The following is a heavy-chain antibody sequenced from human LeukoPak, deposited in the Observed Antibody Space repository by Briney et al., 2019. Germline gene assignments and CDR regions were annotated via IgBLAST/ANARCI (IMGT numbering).Heavy chain of an antibody. D-gene: IGHD5-24*01. CDR3: ARDRMALFDC. V-gene: IGHV3-33*01. CDR1: GFTFSTYG. J-gene: IGHJ4*02. CDR2: IWYDGSNK. Sequence: GGSLRLSCAASGFTFSTYGMHWVRQAPGKGLEWVAVIWYDGSNKYYTDSVKGRFTISRDNSKNTLDLQMNSLRAEDTAVYHCARDRMALFDCWGQGTLVTVSS.